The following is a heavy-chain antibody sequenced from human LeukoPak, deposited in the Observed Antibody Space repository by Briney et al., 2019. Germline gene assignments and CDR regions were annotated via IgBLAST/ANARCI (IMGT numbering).Heavy chain of an antibody. Sequence: PGGSLRLSCAASGFTFSSYAMSWVRQAPGKGLEWVSAISGSGGSTYYADSVKGRFTISRDNSKNTLYLQMNSLRAEDTAVYYCAKVFNYGSGSYYFDYWGQGTLVTVSS. CDR2: ISGSGGST. D-gene: IGHD3-10*01. V-gene: IGHV3-23*01. CDR1: GFTFSSYA. CDR3: AKVFNYGSGSYYFDY. J-gene: IGHJ4*02.